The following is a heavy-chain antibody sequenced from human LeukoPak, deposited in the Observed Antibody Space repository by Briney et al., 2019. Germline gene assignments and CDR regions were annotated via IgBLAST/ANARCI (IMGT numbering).Heavy chain of an antibody. D-gene: IGHD3-22*01. CDR1: GFTFSSYS. V-gene: IGHV3-53*01. J-gene: IGHJ4*02. Sequence: GGSLRLSCAASGFTFSSYSMNWVRQAPGKGLEWVSVIYSGGSTYYADSVKGRVTITRDNSKNTLYLQMNSLRAEDTVVYYCARAGYYDSSGYYYIDYWGQGTLVTVSS. CDR2: IYSGGST. CDR3: ARAGYYDSSGYYYIDY.